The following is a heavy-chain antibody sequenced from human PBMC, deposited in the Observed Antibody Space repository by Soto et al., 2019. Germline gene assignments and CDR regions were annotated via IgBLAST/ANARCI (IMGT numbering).Heavy chain of an antibody. V-gene: IGHV4-34*01. D-gene: IGHD2-21*02. CDR2: INHSGST. J-gene: IGHJ6*02. CDR1: GGSFSGYY. Sequence: SETLSLTCAVYGGSFSGYYWSWIRQSPXKGLEWIGEINHSGSTNYNPSLKSRVTISVDTSKNQFSLKLTPVTAADTAVYYCARGDIVEVTAIPNYRMDVWGQGTTVTVSS. CDR3: ARGDIVEVTAIPNYRMDV.